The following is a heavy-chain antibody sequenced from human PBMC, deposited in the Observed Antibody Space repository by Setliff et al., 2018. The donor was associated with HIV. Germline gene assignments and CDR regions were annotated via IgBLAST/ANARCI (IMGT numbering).Heavy chain of an antibody. CDR2: ISYNEYT. Sequence: SETLSLTCTVSGGSISSSSYYWSWIRQPPGEGLEWIGHISYNEYTNYNPSLKSRVTISLDTSKKHFSLDLYSVTAADTAVYYCARDHNSGTLHAFDLWGQGTKVTVSS. CDR3: ARDHNSGTLHAFDL. J-gene: IGHJ3*01. D-gene: IGHD1-26*01. CDR1: GGSISSSSYY. V-gene: IGHV4-61*03.